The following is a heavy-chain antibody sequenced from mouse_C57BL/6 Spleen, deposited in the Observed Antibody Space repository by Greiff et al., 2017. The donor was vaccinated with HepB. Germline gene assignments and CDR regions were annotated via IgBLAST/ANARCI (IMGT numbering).Heavy chain of an antibody. CDR1: GFTFSSYA. CDR2: ISDGGSYT. D-gene: IGHD2-4*01. V-gene: IGHV5-4*01. CDR3: ARDDYGLYYFDY. Sequence: EVHLVESGGGLVKPGGSLKLSCAASGFTFSSYAMSWVRQTPEKRLEWVATISDGGSYTYYPDNVKGRFTISRDNAKNNLYLQMSHLKSEDTAMYYCARDDYGLYYFDYWGQGTTLTVSS. J-gene: IGHJ2*01.